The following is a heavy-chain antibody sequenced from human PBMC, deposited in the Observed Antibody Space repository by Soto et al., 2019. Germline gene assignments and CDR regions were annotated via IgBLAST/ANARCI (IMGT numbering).Heavy chain of an antibody. CDR2: ISGSGGTT. V-gene: IGHV3-23*01. CDR1: GFTFSSYA. J-gene: IGHJ4*02. Sequence: GGSLRLFCAASGFTFSSYAMSWVRQAPGKGLEWVSTISGSGGTTYYADSVKGRFTISRDNSKNTLYLQMNSLRAEDTAVYYCAKGPLYGDYVSGWGQGTLVTVSS. D-gene: IGHD4-17*01. CDR3: AKGPLYGDYVSG.